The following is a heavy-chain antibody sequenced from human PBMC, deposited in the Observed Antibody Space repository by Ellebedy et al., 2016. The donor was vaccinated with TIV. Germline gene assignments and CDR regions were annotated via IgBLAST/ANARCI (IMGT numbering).Heavy chain of an antibody. D-gene: IGHD4-17*01. CDR2: IYSVGDT. J-gene: IGHJ4*02. V-gene: IGHV3-53*01. CDR1: GFTLTNYW. Sequence: GESLKISCTASGFTLTNYWMNWVRQAPGKGLEWVSLIYSVGDTYYADSVKGRFTVSRDNSQNTLYLQMTSLRVDDTAVYYCATDPDGVYGDTSAYWGRGTLVTVSS. CDR3: ATDPDGVYGDTSAY.